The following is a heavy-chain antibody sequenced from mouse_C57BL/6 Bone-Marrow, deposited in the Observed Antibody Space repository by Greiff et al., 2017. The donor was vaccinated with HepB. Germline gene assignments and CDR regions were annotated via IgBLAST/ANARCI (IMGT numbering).Heavy chain of an antibody. V-gene: IGHV1-4*01. D-gene: IGHD2-3*01. J-gene: IGHJ4*01. CDR2: INPSSGYT. CDR3: ARKMVTSYYYAMDY. Sequence: QVQLKESGAELARPGASVKMSCKASGYTFTSYTMHWVKQRPGQGLEWIGYINPSSGYTKYNQKFKDKATLTADKSSSTAYMQLSSLTSEDSAVYYCARKMVTSYYYAMDYWGQGTSVTVSS. CDR1: GYTFTSYT.